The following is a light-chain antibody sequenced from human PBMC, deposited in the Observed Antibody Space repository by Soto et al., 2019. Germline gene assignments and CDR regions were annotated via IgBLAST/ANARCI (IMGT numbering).Light chain of an antibody. V-gene: IGLV2-14*01. CDR1: SSEVGAYNY. J-gene: IGLJ1*01. CDR3: SSYTGSSTLYV. Sequence: QSALTQPASVSGSPGQSITISCTGTSSEVGAYNYVSWYQQHPGKAPKLMIFDVNNRPSGVSNRFSGSKSGNTASLTISGLQAEDEADYYCSSYTGSSTLYVFGTGTKVTVL. CDR2: DVN.